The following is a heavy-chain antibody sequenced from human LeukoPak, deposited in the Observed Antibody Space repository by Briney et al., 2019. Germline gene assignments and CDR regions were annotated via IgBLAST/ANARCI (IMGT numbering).Heavy chain of an antibody. J-gene: IGHJ4*02. CDR3: ARESGSYRGVDY. CDR1: GGSISGYY. V-gene: IGHV4-4*07. D-gene: IGHD1-26*01. CDR2: IYTSVSN. Sequence: SETLSLTCAVSGGSISGYYWSWSRQPAGKGLEWIGRIYTSVSNNYTPSLMSRVTMSVDTSKSQFSLNLTSVTAADTAVYYCARESGSYRGVDYWGQGTLVTVSS.